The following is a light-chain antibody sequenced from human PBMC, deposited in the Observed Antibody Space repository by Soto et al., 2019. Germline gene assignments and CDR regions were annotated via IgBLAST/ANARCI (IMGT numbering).Light chain of an antibody. CDR1: SGSIASNY. V-gene: IGLV6-57*02. CDR3: QSYDNNFLV. Sequence: NFMLTQPHSVSESPGKTVTISCTGSSGSIASNYVQWYQQRPRSTPTTVIYEDNQRPSGVPDRCSGSIDSSSNSASLTIAGLEAEDEAYYYCQSYDNNFLVFGGGTQLTVL. CDR2: EDN. J-gene: IGLJ7*01.